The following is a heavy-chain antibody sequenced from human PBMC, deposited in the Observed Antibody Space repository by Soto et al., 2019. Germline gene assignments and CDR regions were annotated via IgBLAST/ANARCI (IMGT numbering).Heavy chain of an antibody. CDR1: GFTFSSYS. CDR3: AKVVYYYGMDV. V-gene: IGHV3-48*01. CDR2: ISSSSSTT. Sequence: GGSLRLSCAASGFTFSSYSMNWVRQAPGKGLEWVSYISSSSSTTYYADSVKGRFTISRDNSKNTLYLQMNSLRAEDTAVYYCAKVVYYYGMDVWGQGTTVTVSS. D-gene: IGHD2-2*01. J-gene: IGHJ6*02.